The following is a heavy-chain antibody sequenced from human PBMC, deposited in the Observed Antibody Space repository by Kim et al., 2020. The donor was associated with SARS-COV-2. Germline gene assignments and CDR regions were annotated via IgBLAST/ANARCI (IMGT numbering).Heavy chain of an antibody. CDR1: GGSISSSSYY. V-gene: IGHV4-39*07. Sequence: SETLSLTCTVSGGSISSSSYYWGWIRQPPGKGLEWIGSIYYSGSTYYNPSLKSRVTISVDTSKNQFSLKLSSVTAADTAVYYCARGAPYDYVWGSYNWGQGTLVTVSS. CDR2: IYYSGST. D-gene: IGHD3-16*01. J-gene: IGHJ4*02. CDR3: ARGAPYDYVWGSYN.